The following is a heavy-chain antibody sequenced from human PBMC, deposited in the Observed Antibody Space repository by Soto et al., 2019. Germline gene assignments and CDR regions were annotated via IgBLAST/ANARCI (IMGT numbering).Heavy chain of an antibody. CDR3: SRDVVVGAKALNY. V-gene: IGHV3-7*01. CDR1: GFTFSNYR. D-gene: IGHD2-15*01. J-gene: IGHJ4*02. CDR2: IKEDGSEK. Sequence: GGSLRLSCAASGFTFSNYRMTWVRQAPGKGLEWVANIKEDGSEKHYVDSVKGRFTISRDNAKNSLYLQMNSLRVEDTAVYFCSRDVVVGAKALNYWGQGALVTVSS.